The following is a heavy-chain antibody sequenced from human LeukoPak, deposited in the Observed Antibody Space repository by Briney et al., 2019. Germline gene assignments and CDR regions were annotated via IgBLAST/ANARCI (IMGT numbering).Heavy chain of an antibody. CDR1: GFTFSIYS. Sequence: GGSLRLSCAASGFTFSIYSMSWVRQAPGKGLEWAANINPDGSEKYYLDSVKGRMTISRDNAKNALYLQMNSLRAEDTAVFYCARGPGDPIIDYYMDVWGKGTTVTVSS. D-gene: IGHD2-21*02. CDR3: ARGPGDPIIDYYMDV. V-gene: IGHV3-7*01. CDR2: INPDGSEK. J-gene: IGHJ6*03.